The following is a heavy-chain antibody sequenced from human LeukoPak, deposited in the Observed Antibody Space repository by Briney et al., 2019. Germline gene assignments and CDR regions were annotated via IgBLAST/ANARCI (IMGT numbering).Heavy chain of an antibody. V-gene: IGHV5-51*01. J-gene: IGHJ4*02. CDR3: ARSRDSSGYYYLI. CDR2: IYPDDSNT. CDR1: GYTFSNYW. Sequence: PGESLKISCEASGYTFSNYWIGWVRQMPGKGLEWMGIIYPDDSNTIYSPSFQGQVTISADKSISTAYLQWSSLKASDTAMHYCARSRDSSGYYYLIWGQGTLVTVSS. D-gene: IGHD3-22*01.